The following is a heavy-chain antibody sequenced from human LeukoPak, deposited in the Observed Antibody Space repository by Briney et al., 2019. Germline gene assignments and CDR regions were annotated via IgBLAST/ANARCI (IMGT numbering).Heavy chain of an antibody. J-gene: IGHJ6*03. D-gene: IGHD2-2*01. V-gene: IGHV3-66*02. CDR3: ARERSSTSNYYYYYYYMDV. CDR1: GFTVSSNY. CDR2: IYSGGTT. Sequence: TGGSLRLSCAASGFTVSSNYMTWVRQAPGKGLEWVSVIYSGGTTYSADSVKARFTMSRDNSKNTLYLQMNSLRAEDTAVYYCARERSSTSNYYYYYYYMDVWGKGTTVTVSS.